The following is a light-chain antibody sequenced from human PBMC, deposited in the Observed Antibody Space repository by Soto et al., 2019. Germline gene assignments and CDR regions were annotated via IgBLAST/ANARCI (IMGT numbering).Light chain of an antibody. Sequence: EVVLTQSPGTLYLSPGERATLSCRTSQTVSSSYYLAWYQQKPGQAPRLLIYVASNRASGVPHRFSSGWSGTDFTLTISRLEPEDFAVYYCQQYVTSPPGYTFGQGTELRIK. CDR1: QTVSSSYY. J-gene: IGKJ2*01. V-gene: IGKV3-20*01. CDR2: VAS. CDR3: QQYVTSPPGYT.